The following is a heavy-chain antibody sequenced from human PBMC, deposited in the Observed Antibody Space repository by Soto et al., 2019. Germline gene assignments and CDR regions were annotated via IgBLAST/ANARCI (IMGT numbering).Heavy chain of an antibody. J-gene: IGHJ6*02. V-gene: IGHV1-69*01. D-gene: IGHD4-17*01. CDR2: IIPIFGTA. CDR3: AIAVYDYGYPVAYYYYYYGMDV. Sequence: QVQLVQSGAEVKKPGSSVKVSCKASGGTFSSYAISWVRQAPGQGLAWMGGIIPIFGTANYAQKFQGRVTITADESTSTAYMELSSLRSEYTAVYYCAIAVYDYGYPVAYYYYYYGMDVWGQGTTVTGSS. CDR1: GGTFSSYA.